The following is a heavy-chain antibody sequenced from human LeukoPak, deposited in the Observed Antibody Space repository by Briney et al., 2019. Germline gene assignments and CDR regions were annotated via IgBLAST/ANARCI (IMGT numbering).Heavy chain of an antibody. CDR3: ARSGMSSSWYGDAFDI. J-gene: IGHJ3*02. CDR2: IYHSGST. V-gene: IGHV4-4*02. D-gene: IGHD6-13*01. Sequence: PSETLSLTCAVSGGSISSSNWWSWVRQPPGKGLEWIGEIYHSGSTNYNPSLKSRVTISVDKSKNQFSLKLSSVTAADTAVYYCARSGMSSSWYGDAFDIWGQGTMVTVSS. CDR1: GGSISSSNW.